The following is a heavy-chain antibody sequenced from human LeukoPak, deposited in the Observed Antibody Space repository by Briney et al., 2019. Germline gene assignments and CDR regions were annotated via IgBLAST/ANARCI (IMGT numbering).Heavy chain of an antibody. D-gene: IGHD4-17*01. V-gene: IGHV3-11*01. CDR1: GFTFSDYY. Sequence: PGGSLRLSCAASGFTFSDYYMSWIRQAPGKGLEWVSYISLNSGRNIYYAQSVKGRFTISRDNAKNSLYLQMNSLRAEDTALYYCAKGLTTVTTPVDYWGQGTLVTVSS. J-gene: IGHJ4*02. CDR3: AKGLTTVTTPVDY. CDR2: ISLNSGRNI.